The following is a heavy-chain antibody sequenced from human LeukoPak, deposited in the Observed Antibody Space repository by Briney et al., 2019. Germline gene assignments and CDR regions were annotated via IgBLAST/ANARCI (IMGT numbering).Heavy chain of an antibody. CDR2: ISYDGSNK. J-gene: IGHJ5*02. V-gene: IGHV3-30*04. CDR3: ARTRSPGYGAYDGIDP. Sequence: GGSLRLSCAASGFTFSSYAMHWVRQAPGKGLEWVAVISYDGSNKYYADSVKGRFTISRDNSKNTLYLQLNSLRAEDTAVYYCARTRSPGYGAYDGIDPWGQGALVTVSS. D-gene: IGHD4-17*01. CDR1: GFTFSSYA.